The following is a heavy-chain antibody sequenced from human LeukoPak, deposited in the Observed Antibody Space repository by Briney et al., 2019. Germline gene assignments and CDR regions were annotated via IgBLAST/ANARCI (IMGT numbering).Heavy chain of an antibody. CDR3: ARAYYYYDSSGYYSGAFDI. J-gene: IGHJ3*02. Sequence: GASVKVSCKASGYTFTSYGISWVRQAPGQGLEWMGWISAYNGNTNYAQKLQGRVTMTTDTSTSTAYMELRSLRSDDTAVYYCARAYYYYDSSGYYSGAFDIWGQGTMVTVSS. D-gene: IGHD3-22*01. V-gene: IGHV1-18*01. CDR1: GYTFTSYG. CDR2: ISAYNGNT.